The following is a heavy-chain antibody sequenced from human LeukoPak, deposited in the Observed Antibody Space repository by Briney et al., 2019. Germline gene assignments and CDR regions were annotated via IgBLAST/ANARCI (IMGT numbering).Heavy chain of an antibody. CDR2: ISYDGNNK. CDR3: ARDRYLGSGRYNYFDF. Sequence: GGSLRLSCAASGFTFSRYTIHWVRQAPGKGLEWVAVISYDGNNKDYADSVKGRFTTSRDNSKNTLYLQMNSLRDEDTAVYYCARDRYLGSGRYNYFDFWGQGTLVTVSS. V-gene: IGHV3-30-3*01. J-gene: IGHJ4*02. CDR1: GFTFSRYT. D-gene: IGHD3-10*01.